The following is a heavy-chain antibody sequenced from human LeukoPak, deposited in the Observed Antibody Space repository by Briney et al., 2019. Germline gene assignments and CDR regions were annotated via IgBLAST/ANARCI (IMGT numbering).Heavy chain of an antibody. V-gene: IGHV4-61*02. CDR2: IYTSGST. Sequence: SETLSLTCTVSGGSISSGSYYWSWIRQPAGKGLEWIGRIYTSGSTNYNPSLKSRVTTSVDTSKNQFSLKLSSVTAADTAVYYCARTVPYYDFWSGYYPWGQGTLVTVSS. CDR3: ARTVPYYDFWSGYYP. J-gene: IGHJ4*02. D-gene: IGHD3-3*01. CDR1: GGSISSGSYY.